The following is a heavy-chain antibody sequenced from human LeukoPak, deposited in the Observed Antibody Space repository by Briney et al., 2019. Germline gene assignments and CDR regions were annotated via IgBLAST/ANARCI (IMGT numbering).Heavy chain of an antibody. CDR3: ARAGARLLGYCSSTSCSRDDY. V-gene: IGHV1-18*04. D-gene: IGHD2-2*01. Sequence: GASVKVSCKASGYTFTSYYMHWVRQAPGQGLEGMGWFTACNGNTNYAQKLQGRVTMTTDTSTSTAYVELRSLRSDDTAVYYCARAGARLLGYCSSTSCSRDDYWGQGTLVTVSS. CDR1: GYTFTSYY. J-gene: IGHJ4*02. CDR2: FTACNGNT.